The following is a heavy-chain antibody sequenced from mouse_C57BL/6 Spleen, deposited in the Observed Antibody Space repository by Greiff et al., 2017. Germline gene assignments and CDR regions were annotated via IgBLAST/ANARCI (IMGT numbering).Heavy chain of an antibody. D-gene: IGHD1-1*01. CDR3: ARWVITTVVGHYYAMDY. J-gene: IGHJ4*01. Sequence: VQLQQSGAELVKPGASVKLSCTASGFNIKDYYMHWVKQRTEQGLEWIGRIDPEDGETKYAPKFQGKATITADTSSNTADLQLSSLTSEDTAVYYCARWVITTVVGHYYAMDYWGQGTSVTVSS. CDR2: IDPEDGET. V-gene: IGHV14-2*01. CDR1: GFNIKDYY.